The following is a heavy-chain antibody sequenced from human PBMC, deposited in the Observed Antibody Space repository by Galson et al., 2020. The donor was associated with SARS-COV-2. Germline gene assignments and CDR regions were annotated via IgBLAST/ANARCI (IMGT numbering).Heavy chain of an antibody. CDR2: VPYDGSKN. V-gene: IGHV3-30*02. CDR1: GLTFSFYG. J-gene: IGHJ4*02. CDR3: AKNRAPKGSTSWYYFDY. Sequence: GGSLRLSCAASGLTFSFYGMHWVRQAPGKGLEWVAYVPYDGSKNYYAESVRGRFTISRDDSKNMLYLQMNSLGAEDTAVYYCAKNRAPKGSTSWYYFDYWGQGSLVTVSS. D-gene: IGHD6-13*01.